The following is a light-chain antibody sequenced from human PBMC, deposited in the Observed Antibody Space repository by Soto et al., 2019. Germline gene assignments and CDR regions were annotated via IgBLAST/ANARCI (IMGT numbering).Light chain of an antibody. CDR3: QSYDTSLNPRYV. Sequence: QAVVTQPPSVSGAPGQKVTISCTGSSSNIGAGYDVHWYQQLPGAAPKLLISGNINRPSGVPDRFSGSKSGASASLAITGLQAEDEADYYCQSYDTSLNPRYVFGTGTKLTVL. V-gene: IGLV1-40*03. J-gene: IGLJ1*01. CDR2: GNI. CDR1: SSNIGAGYD.